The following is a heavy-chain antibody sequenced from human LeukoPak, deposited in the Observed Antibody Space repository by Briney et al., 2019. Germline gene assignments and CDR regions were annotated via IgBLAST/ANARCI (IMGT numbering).Heavy chain of an antibody. D-gene: IGHD3-9*01. CDR1: GGSISSSSCY. CDR2: IYYSGST. V-gene: IGHV4-39*02. J-gene: IGHJ4*02. Sequence: SETLSLTCTVSGGSISSSSCYWGWIRQPPGKGLEWIGSIYYSGSTYYNPSLKSRVTISVDTSKNQFSLKLSSVTAADTAVYYCARDSLGDILTGYYSRFDYWGQGTLVTVSS. CDR3: ARDSLGDILTGYYSRFDY.